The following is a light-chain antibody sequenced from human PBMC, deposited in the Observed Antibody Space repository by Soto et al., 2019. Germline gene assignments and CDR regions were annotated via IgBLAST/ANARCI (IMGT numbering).Light chain of an antibody. CDR3: LAYAGSNSYV. Sequence: QSALTQPASLSGSPGQSITISCTGTSSDIGSYNLVSWYQQHPGKVPKVMIYEVDKRPSGVSNRFSGSKSGNTASLTISGLQAEDEADYYCLAYAGSNSYVFGTGTKLTVL. J-gene: IGLJ1*01. CDR1: SSDIGSYNL. V-gene: IGLV2-23*02. CDR2: EVD.